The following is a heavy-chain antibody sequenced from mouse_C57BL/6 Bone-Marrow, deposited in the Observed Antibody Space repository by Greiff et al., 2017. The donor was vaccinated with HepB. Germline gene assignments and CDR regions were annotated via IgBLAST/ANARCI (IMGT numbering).Heavy chain of an antibody. D-gene: IGHD1-1*01. CDR1: GYTFTSYW. CDR3: ARAYTVPFAMDY. J-gene: IGHJ4*01. Sequence: QVQLKQPGAELVRPGTSVKLSCKASGYTFTSYWMHWVKHRPGQGLEWIGVIDPSDSYTNYNQKFKGKATLTVDTSSSTAYMQLSSLTSEDSAVYYCARAYTVPFAMDYWGQGTSVTVSS. V-gene: IGHV1-59*01. CDR2: IDPSDSYT.